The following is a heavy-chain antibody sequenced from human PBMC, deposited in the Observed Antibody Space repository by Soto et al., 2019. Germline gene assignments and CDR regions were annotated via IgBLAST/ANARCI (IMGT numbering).Heavy chain of an antibody. V-gene: IGHV4-59*01. CDR2: IYYSGST. CDR1: GGSIINYY. J-gene: IGHJ4*02. Sequence: SETLSLTCTVSGGSIINYYWSWIRQPPGKGLEWIGYIYYSGSTNYNPSLKSRVTISVDTSRNQFSLDLNSVTAADTAVYYCARDHPGSSWFDYWGQGTLVTVS. CDR3: ARDHPGSSWFDY. D-gene: IGHD6-13*01.